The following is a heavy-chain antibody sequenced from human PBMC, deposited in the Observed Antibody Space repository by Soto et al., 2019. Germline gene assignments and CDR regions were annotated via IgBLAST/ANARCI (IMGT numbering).Heavy chain of an antibody. CDR2: IYYTGST. V-gene: IGHV4-61*01. CDR3: ARDHHSYYDTSGYYPYFDF. J-gene: IGHJ4*02. D-gene: IGHD3-22*01. CDR1: GGSVNTAPYH. Sequence: SETLSLTCTVSGGSVNTAPYHWSWIRQSPRNGLEWIGNIYYTGSTNYNPSFESRVAISLDTSNTQFSLSLTSLTAADTAVYFCARDHHSYYDTSGYYPYFDFWGQGTLVTVSS.